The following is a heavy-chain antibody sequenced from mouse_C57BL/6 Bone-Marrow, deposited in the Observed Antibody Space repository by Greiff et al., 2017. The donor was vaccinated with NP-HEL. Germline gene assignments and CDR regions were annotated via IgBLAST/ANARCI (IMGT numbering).Heavy chain of an antibody. Sequence: VQLKESGAELVRPGASVKLSCTASGFNIKDDYMHWVKQRPEQGLEWIGWIDPENGDTEYASKFQGKATITADTSSNTAYLQLSSLTSEDTAVYYCTLTVVADYWGQGTTLTVSS. V-gene: IGHV14-4*01. CDR3: TLTVVADY. D-gene: IGHD1-1*01. CDR2: IDPENGDT. CDR1: GFNIKDDY. J-gene: IGHJ2*01.